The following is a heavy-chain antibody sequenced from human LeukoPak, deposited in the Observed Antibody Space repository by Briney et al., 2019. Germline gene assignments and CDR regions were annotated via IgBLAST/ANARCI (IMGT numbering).Heavy chain of an antibody. V-gene: IGHV3-53*01. CDR1: GFTVSSNY. CDR3: AKDNRITIFGVADAFDI. D-gene: IGHD3-3*01. Sequence: PGGSLRLSCAASGFTVSSNYMSWVRQAPGKGLEWVSVIYSGGSTYYADSVKGRFTISRDNSKNTLYLQMNSLRAEDTAVYYCAKDNRITIFGVADAFDIWGRGTMVTVSS. J-gene: IGHJ3*02. CDR2: IYSGGST.